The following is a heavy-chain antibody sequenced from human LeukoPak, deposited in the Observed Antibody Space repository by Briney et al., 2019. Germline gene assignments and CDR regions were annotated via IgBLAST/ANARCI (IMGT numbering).Heavy chain of an antibody. J-gene: IGHJ4*02. CDR3: ASGDYSDGWHLDF. CDR2: TWHDGSYK. V-gene: IGHV3-33*08. CDR1: GFTFTSYW. Sequence: GGSLRLSCAASGFTFTSYWMSWVRQAPGKGLEWVAVTWHDGSYKYYADSVKGRFTISRDNSRNTLYLEMNSLRVEDTAVYYCASGDYSDGWHLDFWGQGTLVTVSS. D-gene: IGHD6-19*01.